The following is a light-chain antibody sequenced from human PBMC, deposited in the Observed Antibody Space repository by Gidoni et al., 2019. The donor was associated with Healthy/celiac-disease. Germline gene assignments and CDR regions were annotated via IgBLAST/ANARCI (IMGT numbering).Light chain of an antibody. J-gene: IGLJ2*01. Sequence: SPELTPPPSASVAPGQTASITCSGDKLGDKYACWYQQKPGQSPVLVIYQDSKRPSGIPERFSGSNSGNTATLTISGTQAMDEADYYCQAWDSSTVVFGGGTKLTVL. CDR2: QDS. CDR3: QAWDSSTVV. V-gene: IGLV3-1*01. CDR1: KLGDKY.